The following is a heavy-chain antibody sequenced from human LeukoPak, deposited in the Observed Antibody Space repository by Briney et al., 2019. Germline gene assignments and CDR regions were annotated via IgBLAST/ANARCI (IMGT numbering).Heavy chain of an antibody. CDR1: GFTFSSYD. Sequence: PGGSLRLSCAASGFTFSSYDMHWVRQATGKGLEWVSGIGTAGDIYYPGSVKGRFTISRENAKNSLYLQVNSLRAEDTAVYYCARAALSYDSSGYFDYWGQGTLVTVSS. D-gene: IGHD3-22*01. J-gene: IGHJ4*02. CDR2: IGTAGDI. V-gene: IGHV3-13*01. CDR3: ARAALSYDSSGYFDY.